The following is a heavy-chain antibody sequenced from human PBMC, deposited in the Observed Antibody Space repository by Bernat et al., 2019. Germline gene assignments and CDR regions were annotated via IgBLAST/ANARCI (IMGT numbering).Heavy chain of an antibody. J-gene: IGHJ4*02. Sequence: QVQLVQSGAEVKKPGASVKISCKASGYTFTSHAMHWVRQAPGQRLEWMGWINVGDGNTKYSQKFQGRVTITWDTSASTANMELSSLRSEDTAVYYCARGGGWVVAVDPPPFDYWGQGTLVTVSS. D-gene: IGHD2-2*01. CDR1: GYTFTSHA. V-gene: IGHV1-3*01. CDR3: ARGGGWVVAVDPPPFDY. CDR2: INVGDGNT.